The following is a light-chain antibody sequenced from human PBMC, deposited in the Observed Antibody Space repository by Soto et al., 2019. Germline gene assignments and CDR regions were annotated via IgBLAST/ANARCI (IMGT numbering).Light chain of an antibody. CDR3: QQYGDSHPYT. CDR2: GAS. CDR1: QNVRNNY. V-gene: IGKV3-20*01. J-gene: IGKJ2*01. Sequence: EIVLTQSPGTLSLSPGERATLSCRASQNVRNNYLAWYQQKPGQAPRLLIYGASARATGIPDRFSGSASGTEFTLTISRLESDDFAVFYCQQYGDSHPYTFGKRTKLEIK.